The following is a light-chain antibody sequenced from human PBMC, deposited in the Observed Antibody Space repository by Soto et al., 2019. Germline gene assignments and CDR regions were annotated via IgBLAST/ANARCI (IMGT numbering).Light chain of an antibody. CDR3: QQRSNWSIT. CDR2: DAS. J-gene: IGKJ5*01. V-gene: IGKV3-11*01. Sequence: VVLTQSPATLSLSPGERATLSCRTSLSVSVYLDWYQQKPGQAPRLLIYDASNRATGIPARFSGSGSGTDFTLTISSLEPEDFAVYYCQQRSNWSITFGQGTRLEIK. CDR1: LSVSVY.